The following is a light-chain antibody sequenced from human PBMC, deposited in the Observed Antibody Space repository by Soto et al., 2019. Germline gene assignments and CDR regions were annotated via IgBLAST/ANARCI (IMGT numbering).Light chain of an antibody. CDR2: LNRDGSH. J-gene: IGLJ2*01. Sequence: QAVVTQSPSASAPLGASVKLTCTLSSGHSNYAIAWHQQQPEKGPRYLMKLNRDGSHSKGDGIPNRFSGSSSGAERYLTISSLQSEDEADYYCQTWGTGIVIFGGGTKLTVL. V-gene: IGLV4-69*01. CDR1: SGHSNYA. CDR3: QTWGTGIVI.